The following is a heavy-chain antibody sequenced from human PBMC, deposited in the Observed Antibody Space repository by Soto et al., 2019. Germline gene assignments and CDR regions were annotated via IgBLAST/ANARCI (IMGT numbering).Heavy chain of an antibody. V-gene: IGHV1-69*01. CDR1: GGSFNSYG. Sequence: QVQLVQSGAEVKKPGSSVKVSCKAFGGSFNSYGLSWVRQAPGQGLEWMGGIIPIFGTTSYAQKFQGRVTITADESTNTAYMELSRLRSEDTAVYFCARGEDTAMVKSPHYYYGVDVWGQGTTVTVSS. CDR2: IIPIFGTT. J-gene: IGHJ6*02. D-gene: IGHD5-18*01. CDR3: ARGEDTAMVKSPHYYYGVDV.